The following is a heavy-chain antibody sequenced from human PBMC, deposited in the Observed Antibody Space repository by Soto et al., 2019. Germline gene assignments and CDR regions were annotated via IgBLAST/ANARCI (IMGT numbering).Heavy chain of an antibody. J-gene: IGHJ4*02. Sequence: ETLSLTCTVSGGSISSSSYYWGWIRQPPGKGLEWIGSIYYSGSTYYNPSLKSRVTISVDTSKNQFSLKLSSVTAADTAVYYCARGRSITIFGVGKAIDYWGQGTLVTVSS. CDR2: IYYSGST. V-gene: IGHV4-39*01. CDR3: ARGRSITIFGVGKAIDY. D-gene: IGHD3-3*01. CDR1: GGSISSSSYY.